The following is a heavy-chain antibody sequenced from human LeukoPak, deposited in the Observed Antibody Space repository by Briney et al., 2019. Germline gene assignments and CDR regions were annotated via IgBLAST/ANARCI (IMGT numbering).Heavy chain of an antibody. V-gene: IGHV1-46*01. Sequence: ASVKVSCKASGYTXTNYYIHWMRQAPGQGLEWMGINNPSGGSNSNAQNYQGRVTMTRDTSTSTVYMEMSSLRCEDTAVYYCARVGDSSNSCFDPWGQGTLVTVSS. CDR1: GYTXTNYY. D-gene: IGHD6-19*01. CDR2: NNPSGGSN. CDR3: ARVGDSSNSCFDP. J-gene: IGHJ5*02.